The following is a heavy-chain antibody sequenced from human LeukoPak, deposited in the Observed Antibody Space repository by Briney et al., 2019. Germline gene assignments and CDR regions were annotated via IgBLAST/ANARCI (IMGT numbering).Heavy chain of an antibody. Sequence: PSQTLSLTCTVSGGSISSGGYYWSWIRQHPGKGLEWIGYIYYSGSTYYNPSLKSRVTISVDTSKNQFSLKLSSVTAADTAVYYGARSRYDSSGYDFDYWGQGTLVTVSS. CDR1: GGSISSGGYY. D-gene: IGHD3-22*01. V-gene: IGHV4-31*03. CDR2: IYYSGST. J-gene: IGHJ4*02. CDR3: ARSRYDSSGYDFDY.